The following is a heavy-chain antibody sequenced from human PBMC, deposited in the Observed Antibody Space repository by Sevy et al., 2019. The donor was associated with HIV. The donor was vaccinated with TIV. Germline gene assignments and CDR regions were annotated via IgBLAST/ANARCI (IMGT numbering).Heavy chain of an antibody. CDR3: VRDESFSLIVVDPDY. D-gene: IGHD3-22*01. V-gene: IGHV1-18*01. CDR2: ISGYNGKT. Sequence: ASVKVSCQASGYTFSNYGVTWVRQAPGQGLEWMGWISGYNGKTKYAQKFQDRVIMTTDTATSKAYMELRSLRSDDTAVYYCVRDESFSLIVVDPDYWGQGTLVTVSS. CDR1: GYTFSNYG. J-gene: IGHJ4*02.